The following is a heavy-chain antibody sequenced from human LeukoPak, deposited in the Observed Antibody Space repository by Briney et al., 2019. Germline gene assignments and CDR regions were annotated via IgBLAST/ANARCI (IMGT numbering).Heavy chain of an antibody. CDR2: INHSGST. CDR3: ARAPRGWYRFQH. Sequence: PSETLSLTCAVYGGSFSGYYWSWIRQPPGKGLEWIGEINHSGSTNYNPSLKSRVTMSVDTSKNQFSLKLNSVTAADTAVYYCARAPRGWYRFQHWGQGTLVTVSS. J-gene: IGHJ1*01. CDR1: GGSFSGYY. V-gene: IGHV4-34*01. D-gene: IGHD6-19*01.